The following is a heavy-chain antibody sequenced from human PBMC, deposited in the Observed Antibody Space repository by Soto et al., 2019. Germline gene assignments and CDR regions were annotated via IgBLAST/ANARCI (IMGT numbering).Heavy chain of an antibody. CDR1: GGTFSSYA. D-gene: IGHD2-15*01. CDR3: ARASKPVVVAATQFDY. V-gene: IGHV1-69*13. CDR2: IIPIFGTA. Sequence: GASVKVSCKASGGTFSSYAISWVRQAPGQGLEWMGGIIPIFGTANYAQKFQGRVTITADESTSTAYMELSSLRSEDTAVYYCARASKPVVVAATQFDYWGQGTLVTVSS. J-gene: IGHJ4*02.